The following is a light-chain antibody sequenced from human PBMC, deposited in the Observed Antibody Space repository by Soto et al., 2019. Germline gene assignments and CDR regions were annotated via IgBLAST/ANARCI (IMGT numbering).Light chain of an antibody. Sequence: EIVLTQSPATLSLSPGQRATLSCGASQSVNSSGLVWYQQKPGLAPRLLIYDASTRATGIPDRFSGYGSGTDFTLVISRLEPEDSAVYHCQQYGALPYTFGQGTKLEIK. J-gene: IGKJ2*01. CDR2: DAS. CDR3: QQYGALPYT. CDR1: QSVNSSG. V-gene: IGKV3D-20*01.